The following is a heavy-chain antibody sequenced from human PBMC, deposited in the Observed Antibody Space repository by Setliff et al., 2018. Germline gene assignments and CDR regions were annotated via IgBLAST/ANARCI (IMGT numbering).Heavy chain of an antibody. CDR3: VRDRWKVMVNKGDDAFDL. J-gene: IGHJ3*01. V-gene: IGHV3-43*01. D-gene: IGHD5-18*01. Sequence: GGSLRLSCAASGFTFSSYSMHWVRQAPGKGLEWVSLISWDGGSTYYADSVKGRFTISRDNAKNSLDLQMDSLRGEDTAVYYCVRDRWKVMVNKGDDAFDLWGQGTMVTVSS. CDR1: GFTFSSYS. CDR2: ISWDGGST.